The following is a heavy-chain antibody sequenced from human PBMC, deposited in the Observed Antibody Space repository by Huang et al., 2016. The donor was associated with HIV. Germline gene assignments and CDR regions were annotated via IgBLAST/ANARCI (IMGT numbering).Heavy chain of an antibody. D-gene: IGHD3-22*01. CDR3: ARDPRIQSWLNFFDY. V-gene: IGHV3-74*01. CDR2: MNSDGVIT. CDR1: GFSISSYW. Sequence: EVQLVESGGGLVQPGGSLRLSCAAFGFSISSYWMHWDGKAPGKGVVWVSRMNSDGVITSYADSVKGRFTISRDNAKNTLYLQMNSLRAEDTAVYYCARDPRIQSWLNFFDYWGQGTLVSVSS. J-gene: IGHJ4*02.